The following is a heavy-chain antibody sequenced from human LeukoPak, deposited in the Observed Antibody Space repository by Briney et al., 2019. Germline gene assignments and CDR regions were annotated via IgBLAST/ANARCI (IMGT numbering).Heavy chain of an antibody. CDR3: ARAGSKGYTYYYDSSGYYPDAFDI. V-gene: IGHV4-31*03. J-gene: IGHJ3*02. D-gene: IGHD3-22*01. CDR2: IYYSGST. Sequence: PSQTLSLTCTVSGGSISSGGYYWSCIRQHPGKGLEWIGYIYYSGSTYYNPSLKSRVTISVDTSKNQFSLKLSSVTAADTAVYYCARAGSKGYTYYYDSSGYYPDAFDIWGQGTMVTVSS. CDR1: GGSISSGGYY.